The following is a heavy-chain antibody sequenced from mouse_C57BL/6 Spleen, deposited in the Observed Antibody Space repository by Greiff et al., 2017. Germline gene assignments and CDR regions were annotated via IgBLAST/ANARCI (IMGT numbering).Heavy chain of an antibody. V-gene: IGHV1-15*01. Sequence: VQLQQSGAELVRPGASVTLSCKASGYTFTDYEMHWVKQTPVHGLEWIGALDPVTGGTAYNQKFKGKAILPVDKSSSTAYRELSSMTSEDSDVKYCKRGKSDLRAMEYWGKGTTVNGSS. CDR1: GYTFTDYE. CDR3: KRGKSDLRAMEY. CDR2: LDPVTGGT. D-gene: IGHD1-3*01. J-gene: IGHJ4*01.